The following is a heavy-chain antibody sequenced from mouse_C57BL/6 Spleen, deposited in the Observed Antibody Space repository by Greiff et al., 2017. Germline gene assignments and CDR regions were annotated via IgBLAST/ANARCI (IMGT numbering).Heavy chain of an antibody. CDR3: ARDHDYDGYWYFDV. Sequence: DVKLVESEGGLVQPGSSMKLSCTASGFTFSDYYMAWVRQVPEKGLEWVANINYDGSSTYYLDSLKSRFIISRDNAKNILYLQMSSLKSEDTATYYCARDHDYDGYWYFDVWGTGTTVTVSS. V-gene: IGHV5-16*01. CDR1: GFTFSDYY. CDR2: INYDGSST. D-gene: IGHD2-4*01. J-gene: IGHJ1*03.